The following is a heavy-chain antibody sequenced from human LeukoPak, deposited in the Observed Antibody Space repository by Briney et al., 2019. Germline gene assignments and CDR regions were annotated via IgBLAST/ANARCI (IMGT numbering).Heavy chain of an antibody. D-gene: IGHD3-22*01. V-gene: IGHV4-39*01. CDR3: ARPRITMIVEAFDI. CDR2: IYYSGSP. CDR1: GGSISSSSYY. Sequence: SETLSLTCTVSGGSISSSSYYWGWIRQPPGKGLEWIGSIYYSGSPYYNPSLKSRVTISVDTSKNQFSLKLSSVTAADTAVYYCARPRITMIVEAFDIWGQGTMVTVSS. J-gene: IGHJ3*02.